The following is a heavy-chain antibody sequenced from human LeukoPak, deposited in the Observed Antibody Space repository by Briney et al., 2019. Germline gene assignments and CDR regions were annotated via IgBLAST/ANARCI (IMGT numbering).Heavy chain of an antibody. J-gene: IGHJ6*02. D-gene: IGHD2-2*01. V-gene: IGHV4-59*01. CDR3: ARDARYCNSISCYGRPGYYGLDV. CDR2: IYYSGIS. CDR1: GGSISSYY. Sequence: SETLSLTCTVSGGSISSYYWSWIRQPPGNGLEWIGYIYYSGISNYNPSLKSRVTMSVDTSKNQFSLNLSSVTAADTAVYYCARDARYCNSISCYGRPGYYGLDVWGQGTTVTVSS.